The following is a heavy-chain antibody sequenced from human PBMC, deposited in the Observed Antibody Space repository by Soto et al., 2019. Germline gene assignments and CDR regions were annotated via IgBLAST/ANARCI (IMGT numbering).Heavy chain of an antibody. V-gene: IGHV4-31*03. CDR1: GGSISSGGYY. Sequence: QVQLQESGPGLVKPSQTLSLTCTVSGGSISSGGYYWSWIRQHPGKGLEWIGYIYYSGSTYYNPSLKSRVTISVDTSKNQFSLKLSSVTAADTAVYYCARENKGAGRYGSGSPPYYYYYGMDVWGQGTTVTVSS. J-gene: IGHJ6*02. CDR2: IYYSGST. CDR3: ARENKGAGRYGSGSPPYYYYYGMDV. D-gene: IGHD3-10*01.